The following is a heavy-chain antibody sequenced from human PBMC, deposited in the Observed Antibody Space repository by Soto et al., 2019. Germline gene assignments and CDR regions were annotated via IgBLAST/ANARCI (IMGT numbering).Heavy chain of an antibody. D-gene: IGHD2-2*01. V-gene: IGHV1-2*04. J-gene: IGHJ3*02. CDR1: GYTFTCYY. CDR2: INPNSGGT. CDR3: ARYCSSTSCYGAFDI. Sequence: ASVKVSCKASGYTFTCYYMHWVRQAPGQGLEWMGWINPNSGGTNYAQKFQGWVTMTRDTSISTAYMELSRLRSDDTAVYYCARYCSSTSCYGAFDIWGQGTMVTVSS.